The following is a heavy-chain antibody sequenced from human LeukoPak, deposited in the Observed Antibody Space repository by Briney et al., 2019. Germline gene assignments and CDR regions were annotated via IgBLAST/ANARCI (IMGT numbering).Heavy chain of an antibody. CDR3: AEDQDIVVVPAAIWFDP. J-gene: IGHJ5*02. D-gene: IGHD2-2*01. V-gene: IGHV3-23*01. CDR1: GFTFSSYA. CDR2: ISGSGGST. Sequence: PGGSLRLSCAASGFTFSSYAMSWVRQAPGKGLEWVSAISGSGGSTYYADSVKGRFTISRDNSKNTLYLQMNSLRAEDTAVYYCAEDQDIVVVPAAIWFDPWGQGTLVTVSS.